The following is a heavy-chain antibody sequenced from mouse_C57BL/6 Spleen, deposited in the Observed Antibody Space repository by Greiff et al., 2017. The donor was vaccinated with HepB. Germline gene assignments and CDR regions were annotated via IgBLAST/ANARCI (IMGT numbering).Heavy chain of an antibody. CDR1: GFTFSDAW. J-gene: IGHJ2*01. V-gene: IGHV6-6*01. CDR2: IRNKANNHAT. CDR3: TRVRYYYGSSPYYFDY. D-gene: IGHD1-1*01. Sequence: EVKLEESGGGLVQPGGSMKLSCAASGFTFSDAWMDWVRQSPEKGLEWVAEIRNKANNHATYYAESVKGRFTISRDDSKSSVYLQMNSLRAEDTGIYYCTRVRYYYGSSPYYFDYWGQGTTLTVSS.